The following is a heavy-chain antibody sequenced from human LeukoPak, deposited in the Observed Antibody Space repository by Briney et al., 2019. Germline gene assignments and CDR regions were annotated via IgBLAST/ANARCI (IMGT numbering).Heavy chain of an antibody. V-gene: IGHV3-23*01. CDR2: ISGSGGST. CDR3: ARGIRAAAGRYYFDY. CDR1: GFTFSSYA. J-gene: IGHJ4*02. Sequence: GGSLRLSCAASGFTFSSYAMSWVRQAPGKGLEWVSTISGSGGSTYNADSVKGRFPISRDSSKSTVFLLMNSLRADDAAVYYCARGIRAAAGRYYFDYWGQGTLVTVSS. D-gene: IGHD6-13*01.